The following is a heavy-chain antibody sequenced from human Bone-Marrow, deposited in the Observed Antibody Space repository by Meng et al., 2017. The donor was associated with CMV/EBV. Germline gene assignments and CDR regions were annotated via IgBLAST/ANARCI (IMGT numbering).Heavy chain of an antibody. J-gene: IGHJ4*02. CDR3: ARASQVRLSTSLGY. D-gene: IGHD3-16*01. Sequence: GESLKISCAVSGVTFRKTGMSWLRQVPGKGPEWVADMSGNGREIYYVDSVKGRFTVSRDNAKNLLFLQMNSLRVEDTAVYYCARASQVRLSTSLGYCGQGRLVTFSS. CDR2: MSGNGREI. V-gene: IGHV3-7*01. CDR1: GVTFRKTG.